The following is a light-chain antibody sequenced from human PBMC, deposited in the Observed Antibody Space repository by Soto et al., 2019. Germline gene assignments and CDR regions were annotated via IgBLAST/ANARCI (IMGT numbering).Light chain of an antibody. Sequence: SYELTQPPSVSVAPGKTARITCGGNNIGSKSVHWYQPKPGQAPVLVIYYDSDRPSGIPERFSGSNSGNPATLTISRVEAGDEADYYCQVWDSSSDHVVFGGGTKVX. V-gene: IGLV3-21*04. CDR2: YDS. CDR1: NIGSKS. J-gene: IGLJ2*01. CDR3: QVWDSSSDHVV.